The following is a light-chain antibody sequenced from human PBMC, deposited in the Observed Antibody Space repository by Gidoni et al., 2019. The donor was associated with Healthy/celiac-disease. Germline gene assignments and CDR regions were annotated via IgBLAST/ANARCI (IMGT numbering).Light chain of an antibody. CDR3: QPSDSTPCT. CDR2: VAS. V-gene: IGKV1-39*01. J-gene: IGKJ1*01. Sequence: DVPMTPSPSSLSASVGGRVTITCRARQSISSYLNLYQQKPGHAPKLLIYVASSLQSGVPSRFSGSGSGTDCTLTISSLPPEDLAFYYFQPSDSTPCTFGQXTQVEIK. CDR1: QSISSY.